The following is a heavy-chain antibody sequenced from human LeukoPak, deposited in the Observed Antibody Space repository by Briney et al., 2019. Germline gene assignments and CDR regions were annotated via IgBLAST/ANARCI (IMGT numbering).Heavy chain of an antibody. Sequence: NPSETLSLTCAVYGESFSGYYWSWIRQPPGKGLEWIGEINHSGSTNYNPSLMSRVTISVDTSKNHFSLKLSSVTAADTAVYYCAREYPKGGSYRFDPWGQGTLVTVSS. J-gene: IGHJ5*02. CDR3: AREYPKGGSYRFDP. CDR1: GESFSGYY. CDR2: INHSGST. D-gene: IGHD1-26*01. V-gene: IGHV4-34*01.